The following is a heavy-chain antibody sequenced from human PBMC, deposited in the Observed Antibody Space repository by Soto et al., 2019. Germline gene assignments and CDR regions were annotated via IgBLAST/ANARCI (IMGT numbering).Heavy chain of an antibody. CDR2: IYYSGST. V-gene: IGHV4-59*01. CDR3: ARDDPIAVAGARYYGMDV. CDR1: GGSISSYY. J-gene: IGHJ6*02. D-gene: IGHD6-19*01. Sequence: SETLSLTCTVSGGSISSYYWSWIRQPPGKGLEWIGYIYYSGSTNYNPSLKSRVTISVDTSKNQFSLKLSSVTAADTAVYYCARDDPIAVAGARYYGMDVWAKGPRSPSP.